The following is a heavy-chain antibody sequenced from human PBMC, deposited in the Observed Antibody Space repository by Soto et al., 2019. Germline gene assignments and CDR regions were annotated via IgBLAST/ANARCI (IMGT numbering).Heavy chain of an antibody. CDR3: ARPASYWQGGGGWFDP. Sequence: EVQLVESGGGLVEPGGSLRLSCAASGFTFSAFDMHWVRQATGKGLEWVAAIGTLHDAYYPDSVKGRFTISRENAKNSLYLQMNSLRAGDTAVYYCARPASYWQGGGGWFDPWGQGTLVTVSS. CDR1: GFTFSAFD. CDR2: IGTLHDA. J-gene: IGHJ5*02. D-gene: IGHD2-8*02. V-gene: IGHV3-13*01.